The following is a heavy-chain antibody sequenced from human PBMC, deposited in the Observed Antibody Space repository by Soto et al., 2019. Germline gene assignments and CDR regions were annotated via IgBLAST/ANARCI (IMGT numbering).Heavy chain of an antibody. CDR1: GGSISSGDYY. V-gene: IGHV4-30-4*01. CDR2: IYYSGST. Sequence: SETLSLTCTVSGGSISSGDYYWSWIRQPPGKGLEWIGYIYYSGSTYYNPSLKSRVTISVDTSKNQFSLKLSSVTAADTAVYYCARATLQRYYYYYYGMDVWGQGTTVTVSS. CDR3: ARATLQRYYYYYYGMDV. J-gene: IGHJ6*02. D-gene: IGHD4-4*01.